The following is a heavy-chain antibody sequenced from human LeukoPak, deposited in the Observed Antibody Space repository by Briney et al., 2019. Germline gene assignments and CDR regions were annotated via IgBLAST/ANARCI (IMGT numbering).Heavy chain of an antibody. D-gene: IGHD2-2*03. J-gene: IGHJ4*02. CDR1: GGSFSGYY. CDR3: ARGPHGYCSSSSCLTHDY. Sequence: PSETLSLTCAVYGGSFSGYYWSWIRQPPGKGLEWIGEINHSGSTNYNPSLKSRVTISVDTSKNQFSLKLSSVTAADTAVYYCARGPHGYCSSSSCLTHDYWGQGTLVTVSS. CDR2: INHSGST. V-gene: IGHV4-34*01.